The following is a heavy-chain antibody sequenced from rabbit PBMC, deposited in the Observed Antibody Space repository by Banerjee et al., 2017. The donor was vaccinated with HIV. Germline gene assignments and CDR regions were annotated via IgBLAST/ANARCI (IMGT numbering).Heavy chain of an antibody. D-gene: IGHD5-1*01. J-gene: IGHJ4*01. CDR3: ARARTDYGSAGYAL. Sequence: QSLEESAGDLVKPGAALIPICIASGCSFSSNYWICWGRQAPGKGVEWIGCISTCSSASTYSASWAKGRFTISKASTAVTLQMPSLAAADAASYFCARARTDYGSAGYALWGPGTLVTVS. V-gene: IGHV1S40*01. CDR1: GCSFSSNYW. CDR2: ISTCSSAST.